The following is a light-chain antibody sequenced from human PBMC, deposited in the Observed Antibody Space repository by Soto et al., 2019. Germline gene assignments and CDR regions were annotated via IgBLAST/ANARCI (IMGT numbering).Light chain of an antibody. Sequence: QSALTQPPSAAGSHGQSVTISCTGTSSDVGGYNYVSWYQQHPGKAPKLMIYEVSKRPSGVPDRFSGSKSGNTASLTVSGRQAEDEADYYCSSYAGSNNWNFGTGTKLTVL. CDR3: SSYAGSNNWN. V-gene: IGLV2-8*01. J-gene: IGLJ1*01. CDR2: EVS. CDR1: SSDVGGYNY.